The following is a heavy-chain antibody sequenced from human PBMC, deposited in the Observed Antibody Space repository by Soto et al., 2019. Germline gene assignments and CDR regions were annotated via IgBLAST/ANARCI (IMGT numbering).Heavy chain of an antibody. J-gene: IGHJ6*02. Sequence: GGSLRLSCAASGFTVSSNYMSWVRQAPGKGLEWVSVIYSGGSTYYADSVKGRFTISRDNSKNTLYLQMNSLRAEDTAVYYCARDGRGYYDSSGSYGMDVWGQGTTVTVSS. CDR2: IYSGGST. D-gene: IGHD3-22*01. CDR1: GFTVSSNY. V-gene: IGHV3-53*01. CDR3: ARDGRGYYDSSGSYGMDV.